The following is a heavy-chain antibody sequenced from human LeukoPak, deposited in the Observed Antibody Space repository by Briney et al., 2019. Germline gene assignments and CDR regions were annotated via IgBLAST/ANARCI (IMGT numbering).Heavy chain of an antibody. CDR1: GFTFSSYE. J-gene: IGHJ4*02. Sequence: PGGSLRLSCAASGFTFSSYEMNWVRQAPGEGLEWVSYISSGGSTIYYADSVKGRFTISRDNATNSLYLQMNRLSAEETGVHYCARHGYYYDSSGYSPFDYWGQGTLVTVSS. V-gene: IGHV3-48*03. CDR3: ARHGYYYDSSGYSPFDY. D-gene: IGHD3-22*01. CDR2: ISSGGSTI.